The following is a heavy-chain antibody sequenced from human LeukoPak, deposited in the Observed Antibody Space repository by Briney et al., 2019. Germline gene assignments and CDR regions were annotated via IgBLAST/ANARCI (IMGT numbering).Heavy chain of an antibody. V-gene: IGHV5-51*01. J-gene: IGHJ4*02. D-gene: IGHD3-10*01. CDR1: GYSFATYW. CDR2: IYSGDSDT. CDR3: ARCAMVRGVITLDY. Sequence: GESLKISCKGSGYSFATYWIGWVRQMPGKGLEGMGIIYSGDSDTRYSPSFQRQVTISADKSISIAYLQWSSLKASDTAMYYCARCAMVRGVITLDYWGQGTLVTVSS.